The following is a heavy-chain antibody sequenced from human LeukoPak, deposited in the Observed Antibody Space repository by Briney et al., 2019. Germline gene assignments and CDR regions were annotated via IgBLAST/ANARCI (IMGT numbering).Heavy chain of an antibody. CDR3: AKDNSGWYSPFDY. Sequence: PGGSLRLSCAASGFTVSSNYMSWVRQAPGKGLEWVSVIYSGGSTYYADSVKGRFTISRDNSKNTLYLQMNSLRAEDTAVYYCAKDNSGWYSPFDYWGQGTLVTVSS. CDR2: IYSGGST. D-gene: IGHD6-19*01. J-gene: IGHJ4*02. CDR1: GFTVSSNY. V-gene: IGHV3-53*01.